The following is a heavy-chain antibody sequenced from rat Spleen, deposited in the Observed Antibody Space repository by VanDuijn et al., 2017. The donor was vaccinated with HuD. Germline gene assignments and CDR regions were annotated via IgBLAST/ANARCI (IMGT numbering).Heavy chain of an antibody. CDR1: GFTFSDYN. CDR3: TRGGISRFDY. V-gene: IGHV5S10*01. Sequence: EVQLVESGGGLVQPGRSLKLSCAASGFTFSDYNMAWVRQAPKKGLEWVASILYDGSRTYYRDSVKCRFTFSRENAKNTLYLQMDSLRSEGTAADCCTRGGISRFDYWGLGFIVTVSS. J-gene: IGHJ2*01. D-gene: IGHD1-11*01. CDR2: ILYDGSRT.